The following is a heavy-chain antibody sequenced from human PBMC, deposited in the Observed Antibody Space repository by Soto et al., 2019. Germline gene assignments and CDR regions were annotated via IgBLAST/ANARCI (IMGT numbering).Heavy chain of an antibody. J-gene: IGHJ6*02. D-gene: IGHD3-9*01. V-gene: IGHV5-51*01. Sequence: PGESLKISCKGSGYTFTDYWIGWVRQLPGKGLEWMGIIYPGDSDTRYSPSFQGHVTITADKSASTAYLQWNTLKASDTAMYYCARHISTFRYYYYAMDVWGQGTTVTVSS. CDR3: ARHISTFRYYYYAMDV. CDR2: IYPGDSDT. CDR1: GYTFTDYW.